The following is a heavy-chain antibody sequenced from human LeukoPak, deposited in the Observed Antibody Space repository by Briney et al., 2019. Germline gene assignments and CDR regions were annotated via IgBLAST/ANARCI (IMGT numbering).Heavy chain of an antibody. CDR2: IKEDGSEK. V-gene: IGHV3-7*01. D-gene: IGHD3-10*01. CDR1: GFTFSSYW. CDR3: ARDRFGGMDV. Sequence: PGGSLRLSCAASGFTFSSYWMSWVRQAPGKGLEWVAGIKEDGSEKYNLESLKGRFTISRDNAKNSLYLQMNTLRVEDTAVYYCARDRFGGMDVWGKGTTVTVSP. J-gene: IGHJ6*04.